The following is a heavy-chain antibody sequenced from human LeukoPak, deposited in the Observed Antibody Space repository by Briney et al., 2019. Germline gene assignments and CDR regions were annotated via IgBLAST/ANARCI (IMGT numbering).Heavy chain of an antibody. J-gene: IGHJ4*02. CDR3: ARGSDTAAGLY. Sequence: PSETLSLTCAVYGGSFSGCYWSWIRHPPGKGLEWIGEINHSGSTNYNPSLKSRVSISVDSSKNQCSLKVSSVTAADTAVYYCARGSDTAAGLYWGQGTLVTVSS. D-gene: IGHD6-13*01. CDR2: INHSGST. V-gene: IGHV4-34*01. CDR1: GGSFSGCY.